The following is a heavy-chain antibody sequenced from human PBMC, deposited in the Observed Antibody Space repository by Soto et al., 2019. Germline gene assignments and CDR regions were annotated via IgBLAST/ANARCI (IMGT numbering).Heavy chain of an antibody. Sequence: GGSLRLSCVASGLTFSDYYMSWIRQAPGKGLEWVSYISSTSSYTNYADSVKGRFTISRDDAKNSLYLQMSSLRPEDTAVYYCAKEISHGGGLDVWGQGATVTVSS. CDR3: AKEISHGGGLDV. CDR1: GLTFSDYY. D-gene: IGHD3-10*01. V-gene: IGHV3-11*06. J-gene: IGHJ6*02. CDR2: ISSTSSYT.